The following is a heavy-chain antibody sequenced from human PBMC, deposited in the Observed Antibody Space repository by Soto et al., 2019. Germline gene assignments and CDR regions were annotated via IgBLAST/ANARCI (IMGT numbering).Heavy chain of an antibody. D-gene: IGHD3-3*01. CDR2: FDLENDER. V-gene: IGHV1-24*01. Sequence: ASVKVSCKVSGYTLTEVSMHWVRPAPGKGLEWMGSFDLENDERIYAQEFQGRVTMTEDTSTDTAYMELSSLRSEDTAVYYCVTDSPVRFLEWLVFGVGVWGQGTTVTVSS. CDR3: VTDSPVRFLEWLVFGVGV. J-gene: IGHJ6*02. CDR1: GYTLTEVS.